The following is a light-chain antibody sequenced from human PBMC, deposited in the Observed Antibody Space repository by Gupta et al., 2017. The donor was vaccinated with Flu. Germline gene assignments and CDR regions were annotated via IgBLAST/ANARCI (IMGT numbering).Light chain of an antibody. CDR1: SSDVGGYNY. J-gene: IGLJ1*01. V-gene: IGLV2-14*04. CDR3: SSYTSSSIFYV. CDR2: DVS. Sequence: SSDVGGYNYVSWYQQHPGKAPKLMIYDVSNRPSGVSNRFSGSKSGNTASLTISGLQAEDEADYYCSSYTSSSIFYVFGTGTKVTVL.